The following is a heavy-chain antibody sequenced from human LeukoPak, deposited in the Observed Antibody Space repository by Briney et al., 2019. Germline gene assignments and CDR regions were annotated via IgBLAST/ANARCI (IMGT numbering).Heavy chain of an antibody. CDR1: GGSISSGSYY. CDR2: IYTSGST. V-gene: IGHV4-61*02. Sequence: PSQTLSLTCTVSGGSISSGSYYWSWIRQPAGKGLEWIGRIYTSGSTNYNPSLKSRVTLSVDTSKNQFSLKLSSVTAADTSVYYCARVRQTGYSSGWTTSWGQGTLVTVSS. CDR3: ARVRQTGYSSGWTTS. D-gene: IGHD6-19*01. J-gene: IGHJ4*02.